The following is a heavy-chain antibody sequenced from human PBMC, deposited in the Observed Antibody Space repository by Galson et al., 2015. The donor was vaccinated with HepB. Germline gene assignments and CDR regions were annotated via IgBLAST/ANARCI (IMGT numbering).Heavy chain of an antibody. V-gene: IGHV3-30*03. CDR2: ISYGGTNK. CDR3: VRDVRGRIWFGEDGMDV. CDR1: GFTFSNYS. Sequence: SLRLSCAASGFTFSNYSMHWVRQAPGKGLEWVALISYGGTNKSYGDSVKGRFTISRDNSKNTLYLQMSSRRVEDTAVYYCVRDVRGRIWFGEDGMDVWGQGTTVSVTS. J-gene: IGHJ6*02. D-gene: IGHD3-10*01.